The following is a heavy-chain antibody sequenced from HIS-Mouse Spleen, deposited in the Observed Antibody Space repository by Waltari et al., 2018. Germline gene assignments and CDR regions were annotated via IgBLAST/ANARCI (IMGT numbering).Heavy chain of an antibody. CDR1: GFTFSNYG. J-gene: IGHJ4*02. D-gene: IGHD6-19*01. Sequence: QVQLVESGGGVVQPGRSLRLSCAASGFTFSNYGMHWVRQAPGKGLEWVAVISYDGSNKYYADSVKGRFTISRDNSKNTLYLQMNSLRAEDTAVYYCAKASSGWLDYWGQGTLVTVSS. CDR2: ISYDGSNK. CDR3: AKASSGWLDY. V-gene: IGHV3-30*18.